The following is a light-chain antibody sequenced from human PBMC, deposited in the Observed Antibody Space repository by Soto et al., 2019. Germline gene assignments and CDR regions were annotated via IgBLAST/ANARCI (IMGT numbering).Light chain of an antibody. Sequence: QSALTEPAGVSGSTGQSITISCTGTSSDVGSYNLVSWYQQHPGKAPKLMIYEGSKRPSGVSDRFSGSKSGNTASLTISGLQAEDEADYYCCSYAGSGTPYVFGNGTKVTVL. CDR2: EGS. J-gene: IGLJ1*01. V-gene: IGLV2-23*01. CDR3: CSYAGSGTPYV. CDR1: SSDVGSYNL.